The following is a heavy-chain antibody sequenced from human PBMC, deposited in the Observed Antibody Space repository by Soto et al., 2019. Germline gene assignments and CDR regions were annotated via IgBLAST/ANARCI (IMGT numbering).Heavy chain of an antibody. Sequence: EVQLVESGGGLVQPGGSLRLSCAASGFTFSSYAMHWVHQAPGKGLEYVSAISSNGGSTYYANSVKGRFTISRDNSKNTPYLHMGSLRAADRAVYYCARQMGHYDYVWGSYALDIWGKGTMVTVSS. V-gene: IGHV3-64*01. CDR2: ISSNGGST. CDR3: ARQMGHYDYVWGSYALDI. CDR1: GFTFSSYA. J-gene: IGHJ3*02. D-gene: IGHD3-16*01.